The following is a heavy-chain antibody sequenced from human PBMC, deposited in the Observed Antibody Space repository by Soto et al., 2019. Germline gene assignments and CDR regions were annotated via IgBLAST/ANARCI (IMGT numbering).Heavy chain of an antibody. J-gene: IGHJ4*02. CDR3: ASGGTTVNRRFDF. V-gene: IGHV1-69*01. Sequence: QVQVVQSGAEVKKPGSSVRVSCKASGGTSSSYAITWMRQAPGQGLEWMGGIIPILDTTDYAQKFQGRVTFTADESTSTVYMELSSLTSEDTAVYYCASGGTTVNRRFDFWCQGTLVTVSS. CDR2: IIPILDTT. D-gene: IGHD4-4*01. CDR1: GGTSSSYA.